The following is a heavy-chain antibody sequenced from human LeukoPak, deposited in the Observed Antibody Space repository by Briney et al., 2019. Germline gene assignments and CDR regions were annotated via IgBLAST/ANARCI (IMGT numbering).Heavy chain of an antibody. D-gene: IGHD3-10*01. CDR3: AKAKYYYGSGSYSFDY. J-gene: IGHJ4*02. CDR2: ISGSGGST. CDR1: GFTFSSYA. Sequence: PGGSLRLSCAASGFTFSSYAMIWVRQAPGKGLEWVTAISGSGGSTYYEDSVKGRFTISRDNSKNTLYLQMNSLRAEDRAVYYCAKAKYYYGSGSYSFDYWGQGTLVTVSS. V-gene: IGHV3-23*01.